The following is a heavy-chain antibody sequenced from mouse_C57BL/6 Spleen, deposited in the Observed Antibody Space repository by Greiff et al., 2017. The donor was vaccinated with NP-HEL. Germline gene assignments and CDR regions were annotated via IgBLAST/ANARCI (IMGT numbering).Heavy chain of an antibody. J-gene: IGHJ2*01. D-gene: IGHD1-1*01. CDR2: IHPNSGST. CDR3: AMDYYGSSYFDY. Sequence: QVQLQQSGAELVKPGASVKLSCKASGYTFTSYWMHWVKQRPGQGLEWIGMIHPNSGSTNYNEKFKSKATLTVDKSASTAYMQISSLTSEDPAVYYCAMDYYGSSYFDYWGQGTTLTVSS. V-gene: IGHV1-64*01. CDR1: GYTFTSYW.